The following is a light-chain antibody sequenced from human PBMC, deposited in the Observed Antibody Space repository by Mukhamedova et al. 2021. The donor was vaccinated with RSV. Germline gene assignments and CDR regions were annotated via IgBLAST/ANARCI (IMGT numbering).Light chain of an antibody. CDR2: DVS. CDR3: CSYAGSYSYV. J-gene: IGLJ1*01. Sequence: SDVGGYNYVSWYQQHPGKAPKLMIYDVSKRPSGVPDRFSGSKSGNTASLTISGLQAEDEADYYCCSYAGSYSYVFGTETKVTVL. CDR1: SDVGGYNY. V-gene: IGLV2-11*01.